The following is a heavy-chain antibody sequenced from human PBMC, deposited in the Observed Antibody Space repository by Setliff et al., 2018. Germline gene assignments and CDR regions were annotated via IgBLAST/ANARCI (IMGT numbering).Heavy chain of an antibody. CDR3: ARDRTAYNYGMDV. CDR1: GGSISSGSYY. CDR2: LHTSGST. J-gene: IGHJ6*02. V-gene: IGHV4-61*02. D-gene: IGHD5-18*01. Sequence: PSETLSLTCAVSGGSISSGSYYWSWIRQPAGKGLEWVGRLHTSGSTNYNPSLKSRVTISVDTSKNQFSLKLSSVTAADTAVYYCARDRTAYNYGMDVWGQGTTVTVSS.